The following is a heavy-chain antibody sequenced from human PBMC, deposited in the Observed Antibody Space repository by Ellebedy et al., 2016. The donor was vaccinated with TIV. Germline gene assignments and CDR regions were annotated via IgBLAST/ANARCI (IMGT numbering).Heavy chain of an antibody. D-gene: IGHD5-18*01. V-gene: IGHV1-24*01. CDR2: IDPESGET. CDR1: GYTFTELT. Sequence: AASVKVSCKVSGYTFTELTIHWVRQAPGKGLEWMGGIDPESGETIYAQKFKGRVNMTDDTSTDTAYMEVSSLTSEDTAVYYCETLHLWLGFLDFWGQGTLVTVSS. CDR3: ETLHLWLGFLDF. J-gene: IGHJ4*02.